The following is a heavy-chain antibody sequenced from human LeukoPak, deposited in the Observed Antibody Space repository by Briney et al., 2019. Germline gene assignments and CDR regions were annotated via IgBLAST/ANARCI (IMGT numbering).Heavy chain of an antibody. D-gene: IGHD1-26*01. V-gene: IGHV1-8*02. CDR2: MNPNSGNT. Sequence: ASVKVSCKASGYTFTSYGISWVRQATGQGLEWMGWMNPNSGNTGYAQKFQGRVTMTRNTSISTAYMELSSLRSEDTAVYYCARAGIVGATNWFDPWGQGTLVTVSS. CDR1: GYTFTSYG. CDR3: ARAGIVGATNWFDP. J-gene: IGHJ5*02.